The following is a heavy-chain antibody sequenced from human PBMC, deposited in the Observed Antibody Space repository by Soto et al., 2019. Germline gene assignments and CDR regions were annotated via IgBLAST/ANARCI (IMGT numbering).Heavy chain of an antibody. Sequence: ESGGGVVQPGRSLRLSCAASGFTFSSYGMHWVRQAPGKGLEWVAVISYDGSNKYYADSVKGRFTISRDNSKNTLYLQMNSLRAEDTAVYYCAKEGKGGWYYFDYWGQGTLVTVSS. D-gene: IGHD6-19*01. CDR3: AKEGKGGWYYFDY. CDR2: ISYDGSNK. V-gene: IGHV3-30*18. J-gene: IGHJ4*02. CDR1: GFTFSSYG.